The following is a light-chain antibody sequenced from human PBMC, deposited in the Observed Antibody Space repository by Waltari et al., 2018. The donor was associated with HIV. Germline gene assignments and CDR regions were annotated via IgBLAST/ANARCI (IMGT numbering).Light chain of an antibody. CDR3: AAWDDSLNGHWV. Sequence: QSVLTQPPSASGTPGQRVTIPCSGSNSNIGSNTVNWYQQLPGTAPKLLIYSNNQRPSGVPSRFSGSKFGTSASLAISGLQSEDEADYYCAAWDDSLNGHWVFGGGTKLTVL. CDR1: NSNIGSNT. J-gene: IGLJ3*02. CDR2: SNN. V-gene: IGLV1-44*01.